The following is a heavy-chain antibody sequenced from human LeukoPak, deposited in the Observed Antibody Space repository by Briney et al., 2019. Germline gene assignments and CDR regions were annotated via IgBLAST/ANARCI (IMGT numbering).Heavy chain of an antibody. CDR3: ARVRFGYGGFDP. CDR2: IYYSGST. D-gene: IGHD3-16*01. V-gene: IGHV4-59*01. J-gene: IGHJ5*02. Sequence: SKTLSLTCTVSGGSISSYYWSWIGQPPGMGLDWIGYIYYSGSTNYNPSLKSRVTISVDTSQNQFSLKLTSVTAADTAVYYCARVRFGYGGFDPWGQGTLVTVSS. CDR1: GGSISSYY.